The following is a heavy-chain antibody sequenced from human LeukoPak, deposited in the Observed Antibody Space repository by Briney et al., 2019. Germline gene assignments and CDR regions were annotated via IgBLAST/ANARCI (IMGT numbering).Heavy chain of an antibody. Sequence: ASVKVSCKVSGYTLTELSMHWVRQAPGKGLEWMGGFDPEDGETIYAQKFQGRVTMTEDTSTDTAYMELSSLRSEDTAVYYCATTRHYYDSSGYDYWGQGTLVTVSS. V-gene: IGHV1-24*01. CDR3: ATTRHYYDSSGYDY. J-gene: IGHJ4*02. CDR1: GYTLTELS. D-gene: IGHD3-22*01. CDR2: FDPEDGET.